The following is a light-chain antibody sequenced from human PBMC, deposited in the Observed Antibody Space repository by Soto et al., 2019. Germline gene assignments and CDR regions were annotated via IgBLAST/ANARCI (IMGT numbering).Light chain of an antibody. CDR1: SSDVGGYNY. J-gene: IGLJ2*01. CDR2: DVS. V-gene: IGLV2-14*01. Sequence: QSALTQPASVSGSPGQSITISCTGTSSDVGGYNYVSWYQQHPGKAPKLMIYDVSNRPSGVSNRFSGSKSGNTASLTISGVPAEDEADYYCSSYTSSSTTVVFGGGTKVTVL. CDR3: SSYTSSSTTVV.